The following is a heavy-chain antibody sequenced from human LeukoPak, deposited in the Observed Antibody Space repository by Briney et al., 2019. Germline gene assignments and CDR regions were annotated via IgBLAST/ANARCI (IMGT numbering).Heavy chain of an antibody. D-gene: IGHD3-3*01. CDR1: GYSISSGYY. CDR3: ASLTYYDFWSGSYYMDV. CDR2: IYHSGST. Sequence: SETLSLTCAVYGYSISSGYYWGWVRQSPGKGLEWIGSIYHSGSTYYNPSLKSRVTISVDTSKNQFSLNLSSVTAADTAVYYCASLTYYDFWSGSYYMDVWGKGTTVTVSS. V-gene: IGHV4-38-2*01. J-gene: IGHJ6*03.